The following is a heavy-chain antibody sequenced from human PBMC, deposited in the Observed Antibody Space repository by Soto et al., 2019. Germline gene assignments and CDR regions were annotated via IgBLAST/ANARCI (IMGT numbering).Heavy chain of an antibody. Sequence: ASVKVSCKASGYTFTSYGISWVRQAPGQGLEWMGLISAYNGSTNYAQKLQGRVTMTTDTSTSTAYMELRSLRSDDTAVYYCARNWVDYYDSSGYYYWFDPWGQGTLVTVSS. CDR3: ARNWVDYYDSSGYYYWFDP. CDR2: ISAYNGST. V-gene: IGHV1-18*04. CDR1: GYTFTSYG. J-gene: IGHJ5*02. D-gene: IGHD3-22*01.